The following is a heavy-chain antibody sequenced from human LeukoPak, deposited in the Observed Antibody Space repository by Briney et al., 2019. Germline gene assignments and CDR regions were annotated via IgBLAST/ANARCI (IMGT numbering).Heavy chain of an antibody. CDR3: ARLMIVSKWFDP. D-gene: IGHD3-22*01. J-gene: IGHJ5*02. V-gene: IGHV4-34*01. CDR2: INHSGST. Sequence: SETLSLTCAVYGGSFSGYYWSWIRQRPGKGLEWVGEINHSGSTNYNPSLKRRVTISVDKSKNQFSLKLSSVTAADTAVYYCARLMIVSKWFDPWGQGTLVTVSS. CDR1: GGSFSGYY.